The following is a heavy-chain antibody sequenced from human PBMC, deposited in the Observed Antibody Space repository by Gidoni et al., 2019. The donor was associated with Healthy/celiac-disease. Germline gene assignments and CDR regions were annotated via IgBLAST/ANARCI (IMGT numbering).Heavy chain of an antibody. J-gene: IGHJ3*02. Sequence: EVQLLESGGGLVQPWGSLRLSCAASGFTFRSYAMSWVRQAPGKGLAWVSAISGSGGSTYYADSVKGRFNISRDNSKNTLYLQMNSLRAEDTAVYYCAKDNAVTLGGAFDIWGQGTMVTVSS. V-gene: IGHV3-23*01. CDR2: ISGSGGST. D-gene: IGHD3-16*01. CDR1: GFTFRSYA. CDR3: AKDNAVTLGGAFDI.